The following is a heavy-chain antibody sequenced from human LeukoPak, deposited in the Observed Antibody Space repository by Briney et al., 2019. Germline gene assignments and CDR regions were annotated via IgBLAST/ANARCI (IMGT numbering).Heavy chain of an antibody. J-gene: IGHJ4*02. CDR1: GFTFSNAW. Sequence: PGGSLRLSCAASGFTFSNAWMSWVRQAPGKGLEWVGRIKSKTDGGTTDYAAPVKGRFTISRDDSKNTLYLQMNSLKTEDTAVYYCTVSSYYSFFDYWGQGTLVTVSS. CDR3: TVSSYYSFFDY. V-gene: IGHV3-15*01. CDR2: IKSKTDGGTT. D-gene: IGHD3-22*01.